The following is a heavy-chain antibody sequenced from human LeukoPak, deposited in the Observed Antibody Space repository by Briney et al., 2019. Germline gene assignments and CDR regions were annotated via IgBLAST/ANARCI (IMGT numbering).Heavy chain of an antibody. V-gene: IGHV4-59*01. J-gene: IGHJ2*01. D-gene: IGHD6-13*01. CDR3: ARVYYSSSCDYRYFDL. CDR1: GGSISRYY. Sequence: PSETLSLTCTVSGGSISRYYWSWIRQPPGKGLEWIGYKDYSGSTNYNRSLKSRVTISVDTSKNQFSLKLSSVTAADTAVYYCARVYYSSSCDYRYFDLWGRGTLVTVSS. CDR2: KDYSGST.